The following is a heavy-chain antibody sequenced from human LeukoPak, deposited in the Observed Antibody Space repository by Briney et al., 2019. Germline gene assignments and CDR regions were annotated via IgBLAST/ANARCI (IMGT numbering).Heavy chain of an antibody. V-gene: IGHV3-30*18. CDR2: ISYDGSNK. CDR3: AKDWGVVVVAATYFNY. Sequence: ERSLRLSCAASGFTFSSYGMHWVRQAPGKGLEWVAVISYDGSNKYYADSVRGRFTISRDNSKNTLYLQMNSLSAEDAAVYYCAKDWGVVVVAATYFNYGGQGTLVTVAS. J-gene: IGHJ4*02. D-gene: IGHD2-15*01. CDR1: GFTFSSYG.